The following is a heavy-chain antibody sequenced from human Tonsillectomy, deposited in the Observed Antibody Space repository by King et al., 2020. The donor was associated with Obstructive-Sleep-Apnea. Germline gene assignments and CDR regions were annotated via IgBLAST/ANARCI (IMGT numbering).Heavy chain of an antibody. Sequence: QLQESGPGLVKPSETLSLTCTVSGGFISSSSYYWGWIRQPPGKGLEWIGSFYFSGSTYYSPSLKSRVTISVDSSKNQSSLKLSSVTAADTAVYYCSRDRSGYSYGYVVSWGQGTLVTVSS. CDR2: FYFSGST. J-gene: IGHJ5*02. D-gene: IGHD5-18*01. CDR3: SRDRSGYSYGYVVS. V-gene: IGHV4-39*07. CDR1: GGFISSSSYY.